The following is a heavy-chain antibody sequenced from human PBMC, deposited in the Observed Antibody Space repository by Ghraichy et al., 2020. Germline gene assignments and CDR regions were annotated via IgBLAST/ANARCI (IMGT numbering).Heavy chain of an antibody. CDR3: ARAVGGRDWYFDL. D-gene: IGHD4-23*01. Sequence: SETLSLTCTVSGGSVSTENYYWSWIRQPPGKRLEWIGYSYYSGSTTYNPSLRSRVTISVDTSKNQFSLKLSSVTAADTAVYYCARAVGGRDWYFDLWGRGTLVLVSS. CDR2: SYYSGST. J-gene: IGHJ2*01. V-gene: IGHV4-61*01. CDR1: GGSVSTENYY.